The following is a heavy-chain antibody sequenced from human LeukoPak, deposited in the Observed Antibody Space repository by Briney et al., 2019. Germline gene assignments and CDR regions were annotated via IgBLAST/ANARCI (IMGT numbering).Heavy chain of an antibody. CDR3: ARDPKLIVGPTNWYFDL. Sequence: QPGGSLRLSCAASGFTFSSYSMSRVRQAPGKGLEWVSYISSSSSTISYADSVRGRFTISRDNARNSLYLQMNSLRDEDTAVYHCARDPKLIVGPTNWYFDLWGRGTLVTVSS. V-gene: IGHV3-48*02. CDR1: GFTFSSYS. J-gene: IGHJ2*01. D-gene: IGHD1-26*01. CDR2: ISSSSSTI.